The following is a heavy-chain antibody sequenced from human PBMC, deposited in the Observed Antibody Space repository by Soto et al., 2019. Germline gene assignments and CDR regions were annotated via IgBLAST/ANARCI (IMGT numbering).Heavy chain of an antibody. V-gene: IGHV3-30*03. J-gene: IGHJ4*02. CDR2: VSRGGTTV. Sequence: QLQLLESGGGAVQPGSSLCLTCAASGVTLSNFVMCYDHHAPGKGLQWVSVVSRGGTTVFYADSVKGRFTISRDSSRNTLYLQMNSLRAEDTAVYHCVGEVASGYWGQGTLVTVSS. D-gene: IGHD2-21*01. CDR1: GVTLSNFV. CDR3: VGEVASGY.